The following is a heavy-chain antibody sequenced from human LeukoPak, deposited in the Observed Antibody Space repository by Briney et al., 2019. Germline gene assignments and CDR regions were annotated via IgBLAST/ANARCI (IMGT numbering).Heavy chain of an antibody. CDR1: GFTFSSYS. V-gene: IGHV3-21*01. J-gene: IGHJ4*02. D-gene: IGHD3-22*01. CDR3: ARDTDSYDSSGYYFY. CDR2: ISSSSSYI. Sequence: GGSLRLSCAASGFTFSSYSVNWVRQAPGKGLEWVSSISSSSSYIYYADSVKGRFTISRDNAKNSLYLQMNSLRAEDTAVYYCARDTDSYDSSGYYFYWGQGTLVTVSS.